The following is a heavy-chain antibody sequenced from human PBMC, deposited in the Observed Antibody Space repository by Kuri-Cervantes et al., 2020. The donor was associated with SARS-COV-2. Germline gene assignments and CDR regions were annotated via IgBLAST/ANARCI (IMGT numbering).Heavy chain of an antibody. J-gene: IGHJ4*02. Sequence: SETLSLTCTVSGGSIGSGSYYWSWIRQPAGKGLEWIGRIYTSGSTNYNPSLKSRVTISVDTSKNQFSLKLSSVTAADTAVYYCARGWTTVTTPYFDYWGQGTLVTVSS. CDR3: ARGWTTVTTPYFDY. CDR1: GGSIGSGSYY. D-gene: IGHD4-11*01. CDR2: IYTSGST. V-gene: IGHV4-61*02.